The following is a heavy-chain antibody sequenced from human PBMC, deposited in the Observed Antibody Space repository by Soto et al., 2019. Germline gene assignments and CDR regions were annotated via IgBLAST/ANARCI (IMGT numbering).Heavy chain of an antibody. J-gene: IGHJ4*02. D-gene: IGHD4-17*01. CDR3: ARDYGDYVN. Sequence: SETLSLTCTVSCGSVSSGSYYWSWIRQPPGKGLEWIGYIYYSGSTNYNPSLKSRVTISVDTSKNQFSLKLSSVTAADTAVYYCARDYGDYVNWGQGTLVTVSS. CDR1: CGSVSSGSYY. CDR2: IYYSGST. V-gene: IGHV4-61*01.